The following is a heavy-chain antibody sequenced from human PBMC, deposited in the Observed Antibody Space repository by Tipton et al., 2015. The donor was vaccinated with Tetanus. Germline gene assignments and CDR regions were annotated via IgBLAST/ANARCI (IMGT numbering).Heavy chain of an antibody. Sequence: SLRLSCAASGFTFRGYWMHWVRLAPEKGLQWVAYIKDDGSEKAYVDSVKGRFTVSRDNAKNSLYLQMNSLRADDTAVYYFATSPRLPEGYWCHGILVTVSS. CDR2: IKDDGSEK. J-gene: IGHJ4*01. V-gene: IGHV3-7*01. CDR1: GFTFRGYW. CDR3: ATSPRLPEGY.